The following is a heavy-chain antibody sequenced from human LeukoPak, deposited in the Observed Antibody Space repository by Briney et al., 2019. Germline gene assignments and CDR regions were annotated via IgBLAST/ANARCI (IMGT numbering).Heavy chain of an antibody. J-gene: IGHJ6*02. V-gene: IGHV1-8*01. Sequence: APVKVSCKASGYTFTSYDINWVRQATGQGLEWMGWMNPNSGNTGYAQKFQGRVTMTRNTSISTAYMELSSLRSEDTAVYYCARGNIVVVPAAMTNYYYYGMDVWGQGTTVTVSS. CDR3: ARGNIVVVPAAMTNYYYYGMDV. D-gene: IGHD2-2*01. CDR2: MNPNSGNT. CDR1: GYTFTSYD.